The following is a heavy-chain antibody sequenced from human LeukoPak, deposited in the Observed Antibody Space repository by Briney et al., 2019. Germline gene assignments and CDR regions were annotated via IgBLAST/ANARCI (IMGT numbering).Heavy chain of an antibody. CDR1: GGAISSYH. V-gene: IGHV4-59*08. J-gene: IGHJ1*01. CDR2: IYYSGST. CDR3: ARAELAPEYFQH. Sequence: PSETLSLTCTGSGGAISSYHWSWIRQPPGNGLEWSGYIYYSGSTNYNHSLKSRVTISVDTSKNQFSLKLSSVTAADTAVYYCARAELAPEYFQHWGQGTLVTVSS. D-gene: IGHD3-10*01.